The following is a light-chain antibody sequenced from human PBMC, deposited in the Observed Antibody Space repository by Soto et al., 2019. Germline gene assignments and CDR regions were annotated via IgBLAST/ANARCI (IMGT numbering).Light chain of an antibody. CDR3: KQSFSSPRWT. CDR1: QNIKTY. V-gene: IGKV1-39*01. Sequence: DIQMTQSPSSLSASVGDSVTITCRASQNIKTYLHWYQQKPGKAHNLLIYAASSLHSGVPSRFSGSRSGIDFTLTISSLHPEDCALYDCKQSFSSPRWTFGHGTRVDIK. CDR2: AAS. J-gene: IGKJ1*01.